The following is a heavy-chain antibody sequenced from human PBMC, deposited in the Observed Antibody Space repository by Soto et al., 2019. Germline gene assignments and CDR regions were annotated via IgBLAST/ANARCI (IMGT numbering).Heavy chain of an antibody. Sequence: VSGPTLAHPTQTLTLTCTFSGFSLSTSSVGVGCIRQPPGKALECLALIYWDDDERYSLSLRSRLTITKDKTENQVHLTSTNVEPLDTANYYSAHRVVSGDGWFGPWGQGTLVTVSS. J-gene: IGHJ5*02. CDR1: GFSLSTSSVG. D-gene: IGHD2-15*01. CDR2: IYWDDDE. V-gene: IGHV2-5*02. CDR3: AHRVVSGDGWFGP.